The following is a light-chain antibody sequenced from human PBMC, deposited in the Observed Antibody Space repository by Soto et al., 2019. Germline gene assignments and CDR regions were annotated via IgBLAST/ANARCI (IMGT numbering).Light chain of an antibody. CDR1: QGISRW. Sequence: DIQMTQSPSSVYASVGDRVTITCRASQGISRWLAWYQQKPGKAPKLLIYAASSLQSGVPSRFSGSGSGTDFTLTISSLQPEDFATYYCQQANSFPPGLTFGGGTKVEIK. V-gene: IGKV1-12*01. J-gene: IGKJ4*01. CDR2: AAS. CDR3: QQANSFPPGLT.